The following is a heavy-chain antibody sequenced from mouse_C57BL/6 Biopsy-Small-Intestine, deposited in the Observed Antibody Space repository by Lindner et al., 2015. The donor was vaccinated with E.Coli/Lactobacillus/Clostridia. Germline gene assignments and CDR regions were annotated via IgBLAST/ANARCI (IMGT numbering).Heavy chain of an antibody. D-gene: IGHD2-12*01. V-gene: IGHV14-2*01. CDR3: ARGYSYWYFDV. CDR2: IDPEDGET. Sequence: VQLQESGAELVKPGASVKLSCTASGFNIKDYYMHWVKQRTEQGPEWIGRIDPEDGETEYAPKFQGKATITADTSSNTAYLQLSSLTSEDTAVYYCARGYSYWYFDVWGTGTTVTVSS. J-gene: IGHJ1*03. CDR1: GFNIKDYY.